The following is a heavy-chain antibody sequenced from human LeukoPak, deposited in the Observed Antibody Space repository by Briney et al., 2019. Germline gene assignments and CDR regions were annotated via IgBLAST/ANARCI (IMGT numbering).Heavy chain of an antibody. CDR3: ARDYVIYYYYYGMDV. CDR2: ISAYNGNT. Sequence: ASVKVSCKASGYTFTSYGISWVRQAPGRGLEWMGWISAYNGNTNYAQKLQGRVTMTTDTSTSTAYMELRSLRSDDTAVYYCARDYVIYYYYYGMDVWGQGTTVTVSS. D-gene: IGHD3-16*01. J-gene: IGHJ6*02. V-gene: IGHV1-18*01. CDR1: GYTFTSYG.